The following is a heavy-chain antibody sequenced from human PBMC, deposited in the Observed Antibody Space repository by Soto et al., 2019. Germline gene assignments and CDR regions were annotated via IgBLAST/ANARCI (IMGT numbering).Heavy chain of an antibody. V-gene: IGHV1-18*01. CDR3: ARGYCADDICYYFDF. D-gene: IGHD2-8*01. CDR2: ISTFNGDT. Sequence: QVQLVRSGPEVKKPGASVKVSCETSGYTFTTYDITWVRQAPGQGLEWMGWISTFNGDTKYEEKLQDRVTMTTDTFTATAYMELRSLGSDDTAVYYCARGYCADDICYYFDFWGQGTLVTVSS. CDR1: GYTFTTYD. J-gene: IGHJ4*02.